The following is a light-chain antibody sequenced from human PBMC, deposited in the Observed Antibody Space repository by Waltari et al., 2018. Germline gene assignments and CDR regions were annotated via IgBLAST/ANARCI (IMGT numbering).Light chain of an antibody. CDR2: GKN. V-gene: IGLV3-19*01. J-gene: IGLJ2*01. Sequence: SSELTQDPAVSVALGQTVRITCQGDSLRSNYASCYQQKPGQAPVLVIYGKNNRPSGIPDRFSGSSSGNTASLTITGAQAEDEADYYCNSRDSSGNPVFGGGTKLTVL. CDR3: NSRDSSGNPV. CDR1: SLRSNY.